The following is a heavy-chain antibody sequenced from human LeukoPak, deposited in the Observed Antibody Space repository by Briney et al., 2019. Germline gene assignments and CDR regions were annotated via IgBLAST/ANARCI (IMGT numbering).Heavy chain of an antibody. CDR1: GGTFSSYA. V-gene: IGHV1-69*06. D-gene: IGHD3-9*01. CDR2: IIPIFGTA. CDR3: ARGTYYDILTGYPRGFDY. Sequence: ASVKVSCKASGGTFSSYAISWVRQAPGQGLEWMGGIIPIFGTANYAQKFQGRVTITADKPTSTAYMELSSLRSEDTAVYYCARGTYYDILTGYPRGFDYWGQGTLVTVSS. J-gene: IGHJ4*02.